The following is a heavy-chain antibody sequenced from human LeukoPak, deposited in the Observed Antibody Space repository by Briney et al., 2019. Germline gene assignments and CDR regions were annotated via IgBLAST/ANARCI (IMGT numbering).Heavy chain of an antibody. CDR3: ARGPDYYDSSGLDY. J-gene: IGHJ4*02. CDR2: IYYSGST. CDR1: GGSISSGGYY. D-gene: IGHD3-22*01. V-gene: IGHV4-31*03. Sequence: SQTLSLTCTVSGGSISSGGYYWSWLRQHPGKGLEWIGYIYYSGSTYYNPSLKSRVTISVDTSKNQFPLKLSSVTAADTAVYYCARGPDYYDSSGLDYWGQGTLVTVSS.